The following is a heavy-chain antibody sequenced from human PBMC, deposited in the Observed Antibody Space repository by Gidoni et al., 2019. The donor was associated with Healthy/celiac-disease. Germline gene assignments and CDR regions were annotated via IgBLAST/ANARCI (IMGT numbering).Heavy chain of an antibody. V-gene: IGHV4-34*01. CDR1: GGSFSGYY. J-gene: IGHJ5*02. D-gene: IGHD6-19*01. Sequence: QVQLQQWGAGLLKPSETLSLTCAVYGGSFSGYYWSWIRQPPGKGLELIGEINHSGSTNYNPSLKSRVTISVDTSKNQFSLKLSSVTAADTAVYYCARGSGFDPWGQGTLVTVSS. CDR2: INHSGST. CDR3: ARGSGFDP.